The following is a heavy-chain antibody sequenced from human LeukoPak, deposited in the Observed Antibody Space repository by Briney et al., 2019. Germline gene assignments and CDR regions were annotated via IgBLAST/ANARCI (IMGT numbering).Heavy chain of an antibody. Sequence: GGSLRLSCAASGFTVSSNYMSWVRQAPGKGLEWVSVIYSGGSTYYADSVKGRFTISRDNSKNTLYLQMNSLRAEDTAVYYCASGGGAVAGTFGYWGQGTLVTVSS. J-gene: IGHJ4*02. CDR2: IYSGGST. V-gene: IGHV3-53*01. D-gene: IGHD6-19*01. CDR1: GFTVSSNY. CDR3: ASGGGAVAGTFGY.